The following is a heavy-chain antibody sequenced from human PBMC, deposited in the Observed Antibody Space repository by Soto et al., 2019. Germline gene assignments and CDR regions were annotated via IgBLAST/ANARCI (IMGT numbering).Heavy chain of an antibody. J-gene: IGHJ4*02. CDR1: GYTFTSYG. Sequence: ASVKVSCKASGYTFTSYGISWVRQAPGQGLEWMGWIRAYNGNTNYAQNLQDRVTMTTDTSTSTAYMELRSLRSDDPAVYYCGRLGGCGCSGCNSCFNYWGQGTLVTVSS. V-gene: IGHV1-18*01. CDR2: IRAYNGNT. D-gene: IGHD2-15*01. CDR3: GRLGGCGCSGCNSCFNY.